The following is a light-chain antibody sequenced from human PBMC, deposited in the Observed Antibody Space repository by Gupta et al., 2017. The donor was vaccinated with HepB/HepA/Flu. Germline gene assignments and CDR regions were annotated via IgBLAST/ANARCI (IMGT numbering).Light chain of an antibody. CDR1: SSDVGNYNL. J-gene: IGLJ1*01. CDR3: SSFAGTDTLL. CDR2: EVD. V-gene: IGLV2-23*02. Sequence: QSALTQPASASGSPGQSITISCTGTSSDVGNYNLVSWYQQLPGKAPKLMIYEVDKRPAGVSNRFSGSKSGTTASLTISGLQAEDDADYYCSSFAGTDTLLFGTGTKVTVL.